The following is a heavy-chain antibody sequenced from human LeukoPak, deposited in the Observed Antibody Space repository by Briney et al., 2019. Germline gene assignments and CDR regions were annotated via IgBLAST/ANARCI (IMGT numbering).Heavy chain of an antibody. CDR1: RFTFSNFW. CDR3: IRDWRNLAFDH. CDR2: IRSDGSTT. D-gene: IGHD3-3*01. J-gene: IGHJ4*01. Sequence: PGGSLRLSCVESRFTFSNFWMHWVRQAPGKGLVWVSRIRSDGSTTNYADSVKGRFTISRDNAKNTLYLQMSSLRAEDTAVYYCIRDWRNLAFDHWGHGTLVTVSS. V-gene: IGHV3-74*01.